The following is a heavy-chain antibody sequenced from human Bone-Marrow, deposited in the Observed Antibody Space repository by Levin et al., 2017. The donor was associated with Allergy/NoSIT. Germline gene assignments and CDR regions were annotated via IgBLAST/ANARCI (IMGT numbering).Heavy chain of an antibody. D-gene: IGHD3-3*01. V-gene: IGHV1-3*04. J-gene: IGHJ4*02. CDR2: INTANGNT. CDR3: ARVTRLTYDPCDY. CDR1: GYPFTTYS. Sequence: PAASVKVSCKASGYPFTTYSIHWVRQAPGQALEWMGWINTANGNTKNPQKFQGRVTLSRDTSANTAYMELTSLKFEDTAIYYCARVTRLTYDPCDYWGQGTLVTVSS.